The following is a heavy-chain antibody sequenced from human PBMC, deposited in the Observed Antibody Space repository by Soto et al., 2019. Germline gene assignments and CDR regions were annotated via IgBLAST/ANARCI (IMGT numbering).Heavy chain of an antibody. D-gene: IGHD6-6*01. V-gene: IGHV1-69*06. CDR3: ASLIAARKGEELFDY. Sequence: QVQLVQSGAEVKQPGSSVKVSCKASGGTFSSYAISWVRQAPGQGLEWMGGIIPIFGTANYAQKFQGRVTITADKSTSTAYMELSSLRSEDTAVYYCASLIAARKGEELFDYWGQGTLVTVSS. CDR2: IIPIFGTA. J-gene: IGHJ4*02. CDR1: GGTFSSYA.